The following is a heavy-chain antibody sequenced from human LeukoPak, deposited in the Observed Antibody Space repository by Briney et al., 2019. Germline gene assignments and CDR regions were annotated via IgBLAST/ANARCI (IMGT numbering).Heavy chain of an antibody. D-gene: IGHD3-3*01. V-gene: IGHV3-30*02. CDR1: GFTFSSYG. J-gene: IGHJ6*03. CDR2: IRYDGSNK. CDR3: AKAVRPNYDFWSGDDPNYYYMDV. Sequence: GGSLRLSCAASGFTFSSYGMHWVRQAPGKGLEWVAFIRYDGSNKYYADSVKGRFTISRDNSKNTLYLQMNSLRAEDTAVYYCAKAVRPNYDFWSGDDPNYYYMDVWGKGTTVTVSS.